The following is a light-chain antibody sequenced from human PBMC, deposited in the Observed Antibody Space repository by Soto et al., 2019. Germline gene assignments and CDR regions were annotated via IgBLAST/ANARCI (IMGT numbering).Light chain of an antibody. CDR3: CSYTGSWV. CDR1: TSEVTTYNY. Sequence: QSVLTQPRSVSGSPGQSVTISCIGTTSEVTTYNYVSWYQQHPGTAPKLMIYDVNKRPSGVPDRFSGSKSGNTASLTISGLQAEDEAYYYCCSYTGSWVFGGGTKLTVL. V-gene: IGLV2-11*01. CDR2: DVN. J-gene: IGLJ3*02.